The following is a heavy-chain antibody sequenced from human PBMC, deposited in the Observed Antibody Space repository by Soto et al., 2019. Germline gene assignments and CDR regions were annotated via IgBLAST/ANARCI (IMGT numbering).Heavy chain of an antibody. CDR2: ISYDGSNK. V-gene: IGHV3-30-3*01. CDR3: VRDESSGWYGGNFYYYYGMDV. Sequence: LRLSCAASGFTFSSYAMHWVRQAPGKGLEWVAVISYDGSNKYYADSVKGRFTISRDNSKNTLYLQMNSLRAEDTAVYYCVRDESSGWYGGNFYYYYGMDVWGQGTTVTVSS. D-gene: IGHD6-19*01. CDR1: GFTFSSYA. J-gene: IGHJ6*02.